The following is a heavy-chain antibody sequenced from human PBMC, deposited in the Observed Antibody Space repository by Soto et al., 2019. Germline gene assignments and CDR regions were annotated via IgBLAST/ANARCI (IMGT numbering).Heavy chain of an antibody. D-gene: IGHD6-6*01. CDR2: ISDNGSNT. J-gene: IGHJ1*01. CDR1: GFTFSSYA. CDR3: ARIEPEIAAFQH. V-gene: IGHV3-23*01. Sequence: PGGSLRLSCAASGFTFSSYAMSWVRQAPGKGLEWVAAISDNGSNTYYADSVKGRFTISRDNSKNTLYLQMNSLRAEDTAVYYCARIEPEIAAFQHWGQGTLVTVSS.